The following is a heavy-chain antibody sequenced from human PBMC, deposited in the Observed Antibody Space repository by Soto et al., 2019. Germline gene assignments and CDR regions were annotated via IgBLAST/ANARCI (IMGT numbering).Heavy chain of an antibody. J-gene: IGHJ4*02. CDR2: IYWDDDK. D-gene: IGHD2-15*01. V-gene: IGHV2-5*02. CDR3: APTPIVLVVAAKYFDY. CDR1: GFSLSTSGVG. Sequence: SGPTLVNPTQTLTLTCTFSGFSLSTSGVGVGWIRQPPGKALEWLALIYWDDDKRYSPSLKSRLTITKDTSKNQVVLTMTNMDPVDTATYYCAPTPIVLVVAAKYFDYWGQGTLVTVSS.